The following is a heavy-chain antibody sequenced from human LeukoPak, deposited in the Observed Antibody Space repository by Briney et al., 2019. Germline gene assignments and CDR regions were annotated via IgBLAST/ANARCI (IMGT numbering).Heavy chain of an antibody. CDR2: ISYDGSNK. CDR1: GFTFSSYA. D-gene: IGHD3-16*02. V-gene: IGHV3-30*01. CDR3: ARGRRGMITFGGVIGPYYFDY. J-gene: IGHJ4*02. Sequence: GSLILSCAASGFTFSSYAMHWVRQAPGKGPEWGAVISYDGSNKYYADSVKGRFTISRDNSKNTLYLQMNSLRAEDTAVYYCARGRRGMITFGGVIGPYYFDYWGQGTLVTVSS.